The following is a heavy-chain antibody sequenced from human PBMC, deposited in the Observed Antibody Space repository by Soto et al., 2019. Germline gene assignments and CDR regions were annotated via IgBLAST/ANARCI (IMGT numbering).Heavy chain of an antibody. V-gene: IGHV1-18*04. CDR1: GYTFSNYG. Sequence: ASVKVSCKASGYTFSNYGISGVREAPGQGLEWMGWISGNNGATNYAPKMQGRVTMTIDTSTDTAYMDLRSLRSDDTAVYFCARDLKYFRISGNWFDSWGQGTLVTVSS. D-gene: IGHD1-26*01. CDR3: ARDLKYFRISGNWFDS. J-gene: IGHJ5*01. CDR2: ISGNNGAT.